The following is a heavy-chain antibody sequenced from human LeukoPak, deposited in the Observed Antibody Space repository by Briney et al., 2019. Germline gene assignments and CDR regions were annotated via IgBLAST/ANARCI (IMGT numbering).Heavy chain of an antibody. CDR3: ARVPSYYYDSSGHAFDT. CDR2: IYYSGST. CDR1: GGSISSYY. D-gene: IGHD3-22*01. V-gene: IGHV4-59*08. Sequence: SETLSLTYTVSGGSISSYYWSWIRQPPGKGLEWIGYIYYSGSTNYNPSLKSRVTISVDTSKNQFSLKLSSVTAADTAVYYCARVPSYYYDSSGHAFDTWGQGTMVTVSS. J-gene: IGHJ3*02.